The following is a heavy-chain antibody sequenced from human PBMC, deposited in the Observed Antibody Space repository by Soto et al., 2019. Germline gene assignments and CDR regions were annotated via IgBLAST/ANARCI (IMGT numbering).Heavy chain of an antibody. V-gene: IGHV4-39*01. J-gene: IGHJ4*02. Sequence: SETLSLTCTVSGGSISSSSYYWGWIRQPPGKGLEWIGSIYYSGSTYYNPSLKSRVTISVDTSKNQFSLKLSSVTAADTAVYYCARKEKIDDYSTEGYFDYWGQGTLVTVSS. CDR3: ARKEKIDDYSTEGYFDY. CDR1: GGSISSSSYY. D-gene: IGHD2-8*02. CDR2: IYYSGST.